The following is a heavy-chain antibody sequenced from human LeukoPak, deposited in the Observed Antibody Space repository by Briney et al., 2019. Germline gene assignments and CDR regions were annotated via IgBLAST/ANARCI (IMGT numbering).Heavy chain of an antibody. D-gene: IGHD1-26*01. J-gene: IGHJ4*02. CDR3: ARHGFASGSYYDY. V-gene: IGHV4-34*01. CDR1: GGSFSGYY. Sequence: SETLSLTCAVYGGSFSGYYWSWIRQPPGKGLEWIGEINHSGSTNYNPSLKSRVTISVDTSKNQFSLKLSSVTAADTAVYYCARHGFASGSYYDYWGQGTLVTVSS. CDR2: INHSGST.